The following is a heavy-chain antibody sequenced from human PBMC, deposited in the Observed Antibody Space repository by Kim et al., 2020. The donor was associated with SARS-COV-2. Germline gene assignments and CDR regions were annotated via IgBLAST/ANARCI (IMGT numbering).Heavy chain of an antibody. CDR3: ARVHSYGADYYDFDY. D-gene: IGHD3-10*01. CDR1: GYFISSGYY. V-gene: IGHV4-38-2*02. Sequence: SETLSLTCTVSGYFISSGYYWGWIRQFPGKGLEWIESIYASGFGYYNPSLKSRVTVSVDTSKNQFSLRLTSVTAADTAVYYCARVHSYGADYYDFDYWG. J-gene: IGHJ4*01. CDR2: IYASGFG.